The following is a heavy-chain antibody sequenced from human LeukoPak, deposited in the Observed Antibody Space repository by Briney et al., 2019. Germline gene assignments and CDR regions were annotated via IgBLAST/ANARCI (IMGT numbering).Heavy chain of an antibody. D-gene: IGHD3-16*01. Sequence: GGSLRLSCAASGFTVTRNYMTWVRQAPGKGLEWVSVTYSGGRTYYEDSVKGRFTISRDNSKNTLYLQMNSLRAEDTAVYYCARAPEEGGAFDYWGQGTLVTVSS. CDR1: GFTVTRNY. CDR3: ARAPEEGGAFDY. J-gene: IGHJ4*02. V-gene: IGHV3-53*01. CDR2: TYSGGRT.